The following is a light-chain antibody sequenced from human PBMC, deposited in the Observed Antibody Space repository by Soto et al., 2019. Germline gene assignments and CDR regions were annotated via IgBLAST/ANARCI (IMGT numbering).Light chain of an antibody. Sequence: EIVLTQSPATLSLFPGERATLSCRASQSVSSYLAWYQQKPGQAPRLLIYDASNRATGIPARFSGSGSGTDFTLTISSLEPEDFAVYYCQQSSNWPLTFAGGTKVEIK. CDR2: DAS. CDR1: QSVSSY. CDR3: QQSSNWPLT. J-gene: IGKJ4*01. V-gene: IGKV3-11*01.